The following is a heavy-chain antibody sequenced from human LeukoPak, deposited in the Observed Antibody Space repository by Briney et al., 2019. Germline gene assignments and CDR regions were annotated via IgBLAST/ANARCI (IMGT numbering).Heavy chain of an antibody. CDR2: ISSSADST. D-gene: IGHD4-23*01. Sequence: GGSLRLSCEASGFTFSSYAMSWVRQAPGKGLAWVSVISSSADSTYYADSVKGRFTISRDNSKNTLYLQMKNLRAEDTAVYYCAKPLEKYTYGGNFDYWGQGLLVTVSS. CDR3: AKPLEKYTYGGNFDY. J-gene: IGHJ4*02. CDR1: GFTFSSYA. V-gene: IGHV3-23*01.